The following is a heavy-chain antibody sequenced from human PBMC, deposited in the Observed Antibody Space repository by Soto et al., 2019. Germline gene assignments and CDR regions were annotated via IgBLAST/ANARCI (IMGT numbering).Heavy chain of an antibody. D-gene: IGHD1-26*01. CDR3: ARGVSAGVDY. CDR2: MQPSTGRT. J-gene: IGHJ4*02. Sequence: QVQLVQSGAEVREPGASVKVSCKASGYSFTSFDINWVRQTAGQGLEWMGWMQPSTGRTGYAQKFQGIFTMTMDTSINTAYMELTTLTSDDTAFYYCARGVSAGVDYWGQGTLVTVSS. CDR1: GYSFTSFD. V-gene: IGHV1-8*01.